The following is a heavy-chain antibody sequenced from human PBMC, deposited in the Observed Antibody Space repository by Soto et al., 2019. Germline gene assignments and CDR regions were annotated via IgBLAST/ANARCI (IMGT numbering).Heavy chain of an antibody. CDR3: ARVSSSYLGALFMDF. D-gene: IGHD6-13*01. Sequence: QVQLVQSGAEVKKPGASVKVSCKASGYTFTAYYIHWVRQAPGQGLEWMGWINCNTGGTNYAQKFKDWVTRTRDTSINTAYMELNRLRSDDTALYYCARVSSSYLGALFMDFWGQGTTVTVSS. V-gene: IGHV1-2*04. J-gene: IGHJ6*02. CDR1: GYTFTAYY. CDR2: INCNTGGT.